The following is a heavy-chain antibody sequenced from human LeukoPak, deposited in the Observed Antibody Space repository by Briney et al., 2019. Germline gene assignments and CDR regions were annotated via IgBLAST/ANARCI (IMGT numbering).Heavy chain of an antibody. J-gene: IGHJ5*02. CDR3: ARDPYRGSYYWFDP. D-gene: IGHD1-26*01. Sequence: SETLSLTCTVSGGSISSYYWSWIRQPAGKGLEWIGRIYTSGSTNYNPSLKSRVTMSVDTSKNQFSLKLSSVTAADTAVYYCARDPYRGSYYWFDPWGQGTLVTVSS. V-gene: IGHV4-4*07. CDR1: GGSISSYY. CDR2: IYTSGST.